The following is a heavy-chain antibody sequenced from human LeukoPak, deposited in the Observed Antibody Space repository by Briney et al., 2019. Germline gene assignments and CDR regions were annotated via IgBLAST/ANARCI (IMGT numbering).Heavy chain of an antibody. CDR2: ISGSGGST. V-gene: IGHV3-23*01. Sequence: GGSLRLSCAASGITFSSYAMSWVRQAPGKGPEWVSAISGSGGSTYYADSVKGRFTISRDNSKNTLYLQMNSLRAEDTAVYYCAKGAQQWLVRAGFDYWGQGTLVTVSS. CDR3: AKGAQQWLVRAGFDY. J-gene: IGHJ4*02. CDR1: GITFSSYA. D-gene: IGHD6-19*01.